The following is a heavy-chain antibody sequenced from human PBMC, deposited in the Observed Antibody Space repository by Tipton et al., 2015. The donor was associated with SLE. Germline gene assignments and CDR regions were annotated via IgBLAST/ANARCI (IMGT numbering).Heavy chain of an antibody. V-gene: IGHV4-59*11. Sequence: TLSLTCTASGGSISSHYLSWIRQPPGKGLEWIGYIYYSGSTNYNPSRQSRVTISVDTSKNQFSLKLSSVTAADTAVYYCARPPTAWGQGTLVTVSS. CDR1: GGSISSHY. D-gene: IGHD4-11*01. CDR3: ARPPTA. CDR2: IYYSGST. J-gene: IGHJ5*02.